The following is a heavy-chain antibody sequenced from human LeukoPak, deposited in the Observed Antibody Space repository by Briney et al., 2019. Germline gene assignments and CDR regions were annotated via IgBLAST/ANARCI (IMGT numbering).Heavy chain of an antibody. Sequence: LETLSLTCTVSGGSISSYYWSWIRQPTGKGLEWIGRIYTSGSTNYNPSLKSRVTMSVDTSKNQFSLKLSSVTAADTAVYYCAREEAPGIAVARYNAFDIWGQGTMVTVSS. D-gene: IGHD6-19*01. CDR2: IYTSGST. CDR1: GGSISSYY. CDR3: AREEAPGIAVARYNAFDI. V-gene: IGHV4-4*07. J-gene: IGHJ3*02.